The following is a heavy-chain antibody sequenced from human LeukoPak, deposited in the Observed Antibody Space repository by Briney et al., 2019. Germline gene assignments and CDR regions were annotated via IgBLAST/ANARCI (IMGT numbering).Heavy chain of an antibody. CDR1: GFTFSSYA. CDR3: ARGISLPYCTNGVCYWGAFDI. J-gene: IGHJ3*02. D-gene: IGHD2-8*01. Sequence: GGSLRLSCAASGFTFSSYAMHWVRQAPGKWLEWVAVISYDGSNKYYADSVKGRFTISRDNSKNTLYLQMNSLRAEDTAVYYCARGISLPYCTNGVCYWGAFDIWGQGTMVTVSS. CDR2: ISYDGSNK. V-gene: IGHV3-30*04.